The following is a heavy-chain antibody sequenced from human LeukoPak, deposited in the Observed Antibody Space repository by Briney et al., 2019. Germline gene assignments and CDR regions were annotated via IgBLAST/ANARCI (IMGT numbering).Heavy chain of an antibody. CDR2: ISGSGGST. CDR1: GFTFSSYA. CDR3: AKDGGYSYGYSYYFDY. Sequence: GGSLRLSCAASGFTFSSYAMSWVRQAPGKGLEWVSAISGSGGSTYYADSVKGRFTISRDNSKNTLYLQMNSLRAEDTAVYYCAKDGGYSYGYSYYFDYWGQGTLVTVSS. V-gene: IGHV3-23*01. D-gene: IGHD5-18*01. J-gene: IGHJ4*02.